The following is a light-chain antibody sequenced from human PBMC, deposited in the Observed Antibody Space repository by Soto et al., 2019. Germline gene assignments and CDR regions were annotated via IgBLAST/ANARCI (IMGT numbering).Light chain of an antibody. CDR2: DSS. CDR3: QQYSTYPFI. J-gene: IGKJ4*01. V-gene: IGKV3-11*01. CDR1: QSVRTY. Sequence: EIVLTQSPATLSLSPGERATLSCRASQSVRTYLAWYQQKPGQAPRLLIYDSSNRATGIPARFSGSGSGTDFTLTIGSLEPEDFATYYFQQYSTYPFIFGGGTKVEIK.